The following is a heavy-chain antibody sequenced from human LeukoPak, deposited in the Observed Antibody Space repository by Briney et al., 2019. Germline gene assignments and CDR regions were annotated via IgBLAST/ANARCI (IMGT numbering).Heavy chain of an antibody. V-gene: IGHV1-46*03. CDR2: INPRNDTT. D-gene: IGHD4-11*01. CDR3: TRVHDYRTSGEYFQH. CDR1: GYTFISYY. J-gene: IGHJ1*01. Sequence: ASVKVSCKASGYTFISYYIHWVRQAPGQGLEWVGIINPRNDTTSYAQRFQGRVTVTRDTTTTTDYMELSSLRSEDTAVYYCTRVHDYRTSGEYFQHWGQRTLVTVSS.